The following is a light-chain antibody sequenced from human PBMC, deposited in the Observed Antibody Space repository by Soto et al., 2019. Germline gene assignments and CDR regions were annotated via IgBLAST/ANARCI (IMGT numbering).Light chain of an antibody. CDR3: CSYAGSSTYWV. J-gene: IGLJ3*02. CDR1: SSDVGSYNL. V-gene: IGLV2-23*01. Sequence: QPVLTQPASVSGSPGQSITISCTGTSSDVGSYNLVSWYQQHPGKAPKLMIYEGSKRPSGVSNRFSGSKSGNTASLTISGLQAEDDADYYCCSYAGSSTYWVFGGGTKMTVL. CDR2: EGS.